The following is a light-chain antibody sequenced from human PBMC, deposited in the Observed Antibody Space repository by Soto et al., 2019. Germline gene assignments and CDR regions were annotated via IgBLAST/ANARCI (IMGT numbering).Light chain of an antibody. CDR1: QSVSSNS. CDR2: GAS. J-gene: IGKJ1*01. V-gene: IGKV3-20*01. CDR3: QQFGGSPPSWT. Sequence: ESVLTQSPGTLSLSPGERATLSCRASQSVSSNSLAWYQQKPGQARRLLIYGASSRATGTPDRFSGSGSGTDFTLTIIRLEPEDFAVDYCQQFGGSPPSWTFGQGTKVEI.